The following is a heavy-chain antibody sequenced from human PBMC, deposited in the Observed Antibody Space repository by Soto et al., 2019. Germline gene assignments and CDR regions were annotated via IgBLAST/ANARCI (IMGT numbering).Heavy chain of an antibody. D-gene: IGHD3-16*01. J-gene: IGHJ6*02. CDR2: IIPIFGTA. Sequence: GASVKVSCKASGGTFSSYAISWVRQAPGQGLEWMGGIIPIFGTANYAQKFQGRVTITADKSTSTAYMELSSLRSEDTAVYYCASSSGEGYYYYYGMDVWGQGTTVTVSS. CDR3: ASSSGEGYYYYYGMDV. CDR1: GGTFSSYA. V-gene: IGHV1-69*06.